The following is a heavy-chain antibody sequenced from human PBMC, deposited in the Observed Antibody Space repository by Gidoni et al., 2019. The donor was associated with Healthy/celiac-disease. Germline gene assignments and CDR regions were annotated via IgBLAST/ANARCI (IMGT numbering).Heavy chain of an antibody. Sequence: QVQLQQWGAGLLKPSETLSLPCAVYGGSFSGYYWSWIRQPPGKGLEWIGEINHSGGTNYNPSLKSPVTISVDTSKNQFSLKLSSVTAADTAVYYCARGRPHDYWGQGTLVTVSS. J-gene: IGHJ4*02. CDR3: ARGRPHDY. CDR2: INHSGGT. CDR1: GGSFSGYY. V-gene: IGHV4-34*01.